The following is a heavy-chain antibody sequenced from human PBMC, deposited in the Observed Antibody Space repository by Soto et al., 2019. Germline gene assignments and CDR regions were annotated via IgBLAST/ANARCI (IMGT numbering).Heavy chain of an antibody. J-gene: IGHJ6*03. V-gene: IGHV1-69*02. D-gene: IGHD6-6*01. CDR1: GGTFSSYT. Sequence: AASVKVSCKASGGTFSSYTISWVRQAPGQGLEWMGRIIPILGIANYAQKFQGRVTITADKSTSTAYMELSSLRSEDTAVYYCARGVPYSSSSVDYYYYYYYMDVWGKGTTVTVSS. CDR2: IIPILGIA. CDR3: ARGVPYSSSSVDYYYYYYYMDV.